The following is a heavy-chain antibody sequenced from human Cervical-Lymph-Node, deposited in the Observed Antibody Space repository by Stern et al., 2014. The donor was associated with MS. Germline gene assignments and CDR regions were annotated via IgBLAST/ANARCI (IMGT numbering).Heavy chain of an antibody. CDR2: IDDTGRT. V-gene: IGHV4-39*01. CDR3: VRQVTVRSRFDY. CDR1: GGSISSSYY. Sequence: QLQLQESGPGLVKPSETLSRTCTVSGGSISSSYYWGWIRQSSGKGLEWIGSIDDTGRTFYNPSLKSRVTISVDTSNNPFSLKRSSVTAADTAVYYCVRQVTVRSRFDYWGQGTLVTVSS. D-gene: IGHD4-11*01. J-gene: IGHJ4*02.